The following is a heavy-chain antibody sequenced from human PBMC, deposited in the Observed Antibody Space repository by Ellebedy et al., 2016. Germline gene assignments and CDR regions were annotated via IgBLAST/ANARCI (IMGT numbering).Heavy chain of an antibody. J-gene: IGHJ4*02. CDR2: IYYTGAA. CDR1: GTSVSSGGYY. V-gene: IGHV4-31*03. CDR3: ASGVFAHFNFDS. Sequence: SETLSLTXTVSGTSVSSGGYYWNWIRQNPGGGLEWLGCIYYTGAAYYSPSLKSRLTISLDTSKNHFSLRLTSVTAADTAFYFCASGVFAHFNFDSWGLGTSVTVSS.